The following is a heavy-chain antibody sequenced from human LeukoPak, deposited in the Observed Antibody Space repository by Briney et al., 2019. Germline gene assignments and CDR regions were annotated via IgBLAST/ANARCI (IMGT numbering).Heavy chain of an antibody. V-gene: IGHV4-38-2*01. CDR1: GYSISSGYY. D-gene: IGHD5-12*01. Sequence: SETLSLTCAVSGYSISSGYYWGWIRQPPGKGLEWIGSIYHSGSTYYNPSLKSRVTISVDTSKNRFSLKLSSVTAADTAVYYCARGNVDIVATIFDYWGQGTLVTVSS. CDR2: IYHSGST. CDR3: ARGNVDIVATIFDY. J-gene: IGHJ4*02.